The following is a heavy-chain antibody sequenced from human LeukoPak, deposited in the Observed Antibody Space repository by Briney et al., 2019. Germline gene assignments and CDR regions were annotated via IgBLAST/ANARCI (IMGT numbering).Heavy chain of an antibody. J-gene: IGHJ4*02. CDR3: ARGGYCSSTSYQTDY. V-gene: IGHV4-34*01. CDR1: GGSFSGYY. D-gene: IGHD2-2*01. Sequence: PSETLSLTCAVYGGSFSGYYWSWIRQPPGKGLEWIGEINHSGSTNYNPSLKSRVTISVDTSKNQFSLKLSSVTAADTAVYYCARGGYCSSTSYQTDYWGQGTLVTVSS. CDR2: INHSGST.